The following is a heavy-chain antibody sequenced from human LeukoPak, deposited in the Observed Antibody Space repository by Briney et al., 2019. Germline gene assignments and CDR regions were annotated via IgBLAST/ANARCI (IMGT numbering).Heavy chain of an antibody. CDR2: ISYDGSNK. CDR3: ARDTGIVRYSSGWDFDY. J-gene: IGHJ4*02. V-gene: IGHV3-30-3*01. CDR1: GFTFSSYA. Sequence: PGRSLRLSCAASGFTFSSYAMHWVRQAPGKGLEWVAVISYDGSNKYYADSVKGRFTISRDNSKNTLYLQMNSLRAEDTAVYYCARDTGIVRYSSGWDFDYWGQGTLVTVSS. D-gene: IGHD6-19*01.